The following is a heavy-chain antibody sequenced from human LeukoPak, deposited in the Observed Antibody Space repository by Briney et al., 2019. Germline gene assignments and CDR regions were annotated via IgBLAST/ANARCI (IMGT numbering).Heavy chain of an antibody. Sequence: GGSLRLSCAASGFIFSSYGMHWVRQAPGKGLEWVAVISYDGSNKYYADSVKGRFTISRDNSKNTLYLQMNSLRAEDTAVYYCAKEDYDFWSGYLSFGYYYYMDVWGKGTTVTVSS. D-gene: IGHD3-3*01. CDR3: AKEDYDFWSGYLSFGYYYYMDV. CDR1: GFIFSSYG. CDR2: ISYDGSNK. J-gene: IGHJ6*03. V-gene: IGHV3-30*18.